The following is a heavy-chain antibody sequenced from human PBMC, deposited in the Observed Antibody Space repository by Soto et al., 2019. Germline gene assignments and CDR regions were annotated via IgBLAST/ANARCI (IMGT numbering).Heavy chain of an antibody. CDR1: GFTFSRDG. J-gene: IGHJ4*02. V-gene: IGHV3-23*01. D-gene: IGHD4-17*01. CDR2: ITDNGGST. CDR3: AKERATTTAFDY. Sequence: EVQLLEYGGGLVQAGGSLRLSCAASGFTFSRDGMSWVRQAPGKGLEWVSLITDNGGSTYYADSVKGRFTISRDNTKNTLFLQMNSLRAEDTAVYYCAKERATTTAFDYWGQGALVTVSS.